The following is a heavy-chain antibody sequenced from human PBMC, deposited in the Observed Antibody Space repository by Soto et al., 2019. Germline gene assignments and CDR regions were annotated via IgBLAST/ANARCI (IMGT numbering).Heavy chain of an antibody. CDR1: GYTFTSYG. V-gene: IGHV1-18*04. D-gene: IGHD2-15*01. CDR3: ARRDGCSGGSCSPYYYYGMDV. J-gene: IGHJ6*02. Sequence: QVQLVQSGAEVKKPGASVKVSCKASGYTFTSYGISWVRQAPGQGLEWMGWISAYNGNTNYAQKLQGRVTMTTDTSTSTAYMELRSLRSDDTAVYYCARRDGCSGGSCSPYYYYGMDVWGQGTTVTVSS. CDR2: ISAYNGNT.